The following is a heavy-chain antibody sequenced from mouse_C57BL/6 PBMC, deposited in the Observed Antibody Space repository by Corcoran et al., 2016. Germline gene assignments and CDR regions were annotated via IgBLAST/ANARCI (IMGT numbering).Heavy chain of an antibody. CDR2: INPYNGGT. Sequence: EVQLQQSGPVLVKPGASVKMSCKASGYTFTDYYMNWVKQSHGKSLEWIGVINPYNGGTSYNQKFKGKATLTVDKSSSTAYMELNSLTSEDSAVYYCARSGSGYLRFAYWGQGTLVTVSA. CDR1: GYTFTDYY. J-gene: IGHJ3*01. CDR3: ARSGSGYLRFAY. V-gene: IGHV1-19*01. D-gene: IGHD3-2*02.